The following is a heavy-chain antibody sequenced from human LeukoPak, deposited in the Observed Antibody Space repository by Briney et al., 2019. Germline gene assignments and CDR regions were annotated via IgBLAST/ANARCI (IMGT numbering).Heavy chain of an antibody. CDR1: GYTFTSYG. V-gene: IGHV1-18*01. CDR2: ISAYNGNT. J-gene: IGHJ4*02. Sequence: ASVKVSCEASGYTFTSYGISWVRQAPGQGLEGIGWISAYNGNTNYAQKLQGRVTMTTDTSTSTAYMELRRLRSDDTAVYYCARRGSYGYGDYLDYWGQGTLVTVSS. CDR3: ARRGSYGYGDYLDY. D-gene: IGHD5-18*01.